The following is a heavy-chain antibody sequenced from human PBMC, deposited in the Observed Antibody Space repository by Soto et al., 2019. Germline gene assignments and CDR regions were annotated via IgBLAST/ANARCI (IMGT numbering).Heavy chain of an antibody. Sequence: QAQLVQSGAEVKKPGASVKVSCKASGYTFAPYDFAWVREATGQGLEWMGWMNPNTGNTGYAQALRGRVTMTRNTNITPAYMEVSSLRSEDPAVYVCARRKERSSPYVLDYWGQWTLVTVAS. D-gene: IGHD2-2*01. V-gene: IGHV1-8*01. J-gene: IGHJ4*02. CDR2: MNPNTGNT. CDR3: ARRKERSSPYVLDY. CDR1: GYTFAPYD.